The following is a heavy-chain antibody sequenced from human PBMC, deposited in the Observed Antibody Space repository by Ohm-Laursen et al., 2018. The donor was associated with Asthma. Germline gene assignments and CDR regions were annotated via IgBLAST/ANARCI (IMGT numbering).Heavy chain of an antibody. D-gene: IGHD2-21*02. CDR3: AKSHIVVVTATYYYYYGMDV. Sequence: SLRLSCTASGFTFSSYAMSWVRQAPGKGLEWVSGISSSGGSTYYADNVKGRFTISRDNSKNTLYLQMNSLRAEDTAVYYCAKSHIVVVTATYYYYYGMDVWGQGTTVTVSS. CDR2: ISSSGGST. V-gene: IGHV3-23*01. J-gene: IGHJ6*02. CDR1: GFTFSSYA.